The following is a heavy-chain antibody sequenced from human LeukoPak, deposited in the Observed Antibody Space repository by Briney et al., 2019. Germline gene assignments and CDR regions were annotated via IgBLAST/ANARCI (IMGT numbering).Heavy chain of an antibody. D-gene: IGHD1-1*01. CDR3: TTDLALRRSHQTTNDY. V-gene: IGHV3-15*01. CDR1: TFTFSNAW. J-gene: IGHJ4*02. CDR2: IKSKSDGGKT. Sequence: GGSLTLSCAASTFTFSNAWMSWVRQAPGKGLEWVGRIKSKSDGGKTDYAAWVKGRFTISREDSKNTVYLQMNSLNAEDTAVYYCTTDLALRRSHQTTNDYWGQGTLVSVSS.